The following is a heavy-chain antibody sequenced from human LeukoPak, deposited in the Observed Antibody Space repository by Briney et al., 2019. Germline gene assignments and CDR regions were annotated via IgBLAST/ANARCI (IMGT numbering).Heavy chain of an antibody. V-gene: IGHV3-30-3*01. Sequence: GGSLRLSCAASGFTFSSYAMHWVRQAPGKGLEWVAVISYDGSNKYYADSVKGRFTISRDNSKNTLYLQMNSLRAEDTAVYYCARAAHPIAVIGYFDYWGQGTLVTVSS. D-gene: IGHD3-22*01. CDR2: ISYDGSNK. CDR1: GFTFSSYA. J-gene: IGHJ4*02. CDR3: ARAAHPIAVIGYFDY.